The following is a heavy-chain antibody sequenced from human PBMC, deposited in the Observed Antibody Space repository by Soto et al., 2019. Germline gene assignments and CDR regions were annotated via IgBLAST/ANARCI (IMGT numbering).Heavy chain of an antibody. V-gene: IGHV4-34*01. D-gene: IGHD5-12*01. J-gene: IGHJ4*02. CDR2: INHSGST. Sequence: PSETLSLTCAVYGGSFSGYYWSWIRQPPGKGLEWIGEINHSGSTNYNPSLKSRVTISVDTSKNQFSLKLSSVTAADTAVYYCARGRDGYPLHWGQGTLVTVSS. CDR3: ARGRDGYPLH. CDR1: GGSFSGYY.